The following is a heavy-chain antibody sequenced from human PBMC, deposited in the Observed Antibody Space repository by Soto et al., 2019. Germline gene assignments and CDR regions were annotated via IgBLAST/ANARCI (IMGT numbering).Heavy chain of an antibody. Sequence: QPGGSLRLSCAASGFTFNTYGMRWVRQVTGKGLEWVSLIGSAGDTYYSDSVKGRFAISRENAKNSLYLQMNSLRAGDTAVYYCAREGRGFAGGLDVWGQGTTVTVSS. CDR1: GFTFNTYG. CDR2: IGSAGDT. J-gene: IGHJ6*02. D-gene: IGHD3-10*01. CDR3: AREGRGFAGGLDV. V-gene: IGHV3-13*01.